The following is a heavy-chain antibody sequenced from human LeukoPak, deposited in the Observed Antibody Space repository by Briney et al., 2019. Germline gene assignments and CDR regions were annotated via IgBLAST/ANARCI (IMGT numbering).Heavy chain of an antibody. CDR1: GGSISSYY. V-gene: IGHV4-59*12. Sequence: SETLSLTCTVSGGSISSYYWSWIRQPPGKGLEWIGYIYYSGSTNYNPSLKSRVTISVDTSKNQFSLKLSSVTAADTAVYYCARGPIAVAGRIDYWGQGTLVTVSS. CDR2: IYYSGST. J-gene: IGHJ4*02. CDR3: ARGPIAVAGRIDY. D-gene: IGHD6-19*01.